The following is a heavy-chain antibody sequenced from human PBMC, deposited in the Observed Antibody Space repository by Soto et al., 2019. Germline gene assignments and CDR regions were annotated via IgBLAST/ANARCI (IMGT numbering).Heavy chain of an antibody. CDR1: SGSISSSNW. Sequence: LRETLSLTCAVSSGSISSSNWWSWVRQPPGKGLEWIGEIYHSGSTNYNPSLKSRVTISVDKSKNQFSLKLSSVTAADTAVYYRARDGSSSSLPSHWFDPWGQGTLVTLSS. J-gene: IGHJ5*02. CDR3: ARDGSSSSLPSHWFDP. V-gene: IGHV4-4*02. D-gene: IGHD6-13*01. CDR2: IYHSGST.